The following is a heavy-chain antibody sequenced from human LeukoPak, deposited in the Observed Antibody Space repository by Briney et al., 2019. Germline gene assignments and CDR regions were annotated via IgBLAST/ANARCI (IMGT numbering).Heavy chain of an antibody. CDR3: ARVSSSWYQDWYFDL. Sequence: PSETLSLTCTVSGGSISSYYWSWIRQPAGKGLEWIGRIDTSGNTNYKPPLKSRVTMSVDTSKKQFSLKLSSVTAADTAVYYCARVSSSWYQDWYFDLWGRGTLVTVSS. V-gene: IGHV4-4*07. CDR2: IDTSGNT. CDR1: GGSISSYY. J-gene: IGHJ2*01. D-gene: IGHD6-13*01.